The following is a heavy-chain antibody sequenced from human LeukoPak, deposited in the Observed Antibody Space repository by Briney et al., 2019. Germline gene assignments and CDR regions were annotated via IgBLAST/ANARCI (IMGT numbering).Heavy chain of an antibody. CDR3: ARVPFCGGDCYRYYYMDV. D-gene: IGHD2-21*02. J-gene: IGHJ6*03. V-gene: IGHV4-38-2*02. CDR2: IYHSGST. Sequence: SETLSLTCTVSGYSISSGYYWGWIRQPPGKGLEWIGSIYHSGSTYYNPSLKSRVTISVDTSKNQFSLKLSSATAADTAVYYCARVPFCGGDCYRYYYMDVWGKGTTVTVSS. CDR1: GYSISSGYY.